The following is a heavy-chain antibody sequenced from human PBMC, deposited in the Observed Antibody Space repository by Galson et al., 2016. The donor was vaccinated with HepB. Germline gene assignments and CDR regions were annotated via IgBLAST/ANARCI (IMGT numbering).Heavy chain of an antibody. CDR3: AGSSSRSYYFGINV. CDR1: GFTFSSYG. Sequence: SLRLSCAASGFTFSSYGMHWVRQAPGEGLEWVAVIWYDGQNKYYADSVKGRFTISRDNSKNTLYLQVNSLRVEDTAVYYCAGSSSRSYYFGINVWGQGTTVTVSS. D-gene: IGHD6-13*01. CDR2: IWYDGQNK. J-gene: IGHJ6*02. V-gene: IGHV3-33*01.